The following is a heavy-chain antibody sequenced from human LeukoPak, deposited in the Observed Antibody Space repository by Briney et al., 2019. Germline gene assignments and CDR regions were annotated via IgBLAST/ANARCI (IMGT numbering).Heavy chain of an antibody. V-gene: IGHV4-39*07. D-gene: IGHD1-26*01. Sequence: SETLSLTCTVSGGSMSSGTYFWGWIRQPPGKGLEWIGSIYYTGSTFYNPSLKSRVTLSLDTSKNQLSLKLSSVAAADTAVYYWARGGSYTMVKNYWGQGTLVTVSS. CDR2: IYYTGST. J-gene: IGHJ4*02. CDR3: ARGGSYTMVKNY. CDR1: GGSMSSGTYF.